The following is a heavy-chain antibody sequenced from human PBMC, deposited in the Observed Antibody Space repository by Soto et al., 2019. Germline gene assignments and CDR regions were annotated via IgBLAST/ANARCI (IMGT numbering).Heavy chain of an antibody. Sequence: QVQLVQSGAEVKKPGSSVKVSCKASGVTLSDYPINWVRQAPGQGLEWMGGLLPIFGTTIYAQKFQGRLTITADESTNTAYMELSDLRPEDTAIFYCARGYCGYATCNNRILNWLDPWGQGTLVTVSS. CDR2: LLPIFGTT. CDR3: ARGYCGYATCNNRILNWLDP. CDR1: GVTLSDYP. V-gene: IGHV1-69*01. D-gene: IGHD2-21*01. J-gene: IGHJ5*02.